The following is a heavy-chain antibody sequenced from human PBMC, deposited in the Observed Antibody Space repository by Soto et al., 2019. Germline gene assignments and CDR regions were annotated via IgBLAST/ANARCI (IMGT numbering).Heavy chain of an antibody. J-gene: IGHJ6*04. D-gene: IGHD2-2*01. Sequence: EVQLVESGGALVQPGGSLRLSCAASGFTFSSYWMHWVRQAPGKGLMWVSRINRDGSSINYADFVKGRLIISRNNAKTRVYLRRTSLSADDPAVYYGVRAPTSDCETVPVYVWGKGSTVTVSS. CDR3: VRAPTSDCETVPVYV. V-gene: IGHV3-74*01. CDR1: GFTFSSYW. CDR2: INRDGSSI.